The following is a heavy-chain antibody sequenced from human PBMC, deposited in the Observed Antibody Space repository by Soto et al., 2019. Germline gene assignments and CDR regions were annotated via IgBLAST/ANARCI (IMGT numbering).Heavy chain of an antibody. Sequence: PGGSLRLSCAASGFTFSSYAMSWVRQAPGKGLEWVSAISGSGGSTYYADSVKGRFTISRDNSKNTLYLQMNSLRAEDTAIYYCAKSLYSNPYYFEYWGQGTLVTVSS. J-gene: IGHJ4*02. CDR2: ISGSGGST. V-gene: IGHV3-23*01. CDR1: GFTFSSYA. D-gene: IGHD4-4*01. CDR3: AKSLYSNPYYFEY.